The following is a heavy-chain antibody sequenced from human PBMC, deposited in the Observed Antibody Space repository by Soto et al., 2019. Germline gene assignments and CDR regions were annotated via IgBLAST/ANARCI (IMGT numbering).Heavy chain of an antibody. CDR2: ISGSGGST. V-gene: IGHV3-23*01. Sequence: EVQLLESGGGLVQPGGSLRLSCAASGFTFSSDAMSWVRQAPGKGLEWVSAISGSGGSTYYADSVKGRFTISRDNSKNTLYLQVISLRAEDTAVYYCAKRAAVASPPFDYWGQGTLVTVSS. D-gene: IGHD6-19*01. J-gene: IGHJ4*02. CDR1: GFTFSSDA. CDR3: AKRAAVASPPFDY.